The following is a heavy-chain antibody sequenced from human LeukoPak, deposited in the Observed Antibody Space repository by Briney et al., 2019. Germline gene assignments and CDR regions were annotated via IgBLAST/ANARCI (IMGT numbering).Heavy chain of an antibody. CDR3: ARVMVAARVPGYYYYYMDV. Sequence: GGSLRLSCAASGFTFSSYGMHWVRQAPGKGLEWVAVIWYDGSNKYYADSVKGRFTISRDNSKNTLYLQMNSLRAEDTAVYYCARVMVAARVPGYYYYYMDVWGKGTTVTVSS. CDR1: GFTFSSYG. J-gene: IGHJ6*03. V-gene: IGHV3-33*01. D-gene: IGHD2-15*01. CDR2: IWYDGSNK.